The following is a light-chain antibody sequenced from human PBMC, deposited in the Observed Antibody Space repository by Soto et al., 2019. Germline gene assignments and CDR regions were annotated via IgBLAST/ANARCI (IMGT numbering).Light chain of an antibody. CDR2: EVT. CDR3: SSYRGTSVYV. J-gene: IGLJ1*01. CDR1: TGGFGRYNY. V-gene: IGLV2-14*01. Sequence: ALTPAPSSSGSPRESVTISGTVTTGGFGRYNYDSWYQQHPCKSRKLMIYEVTHVPSGVSNLFSCSKSGNTASLTISGLQAEDEANYYCSSYRGTSVYVFGTGTKVTVL.